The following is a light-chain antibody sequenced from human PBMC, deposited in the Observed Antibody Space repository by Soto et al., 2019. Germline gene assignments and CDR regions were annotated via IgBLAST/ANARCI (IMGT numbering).Light chain of an antibody. V-gene: IGLV2-8*01. CDR1: SSDVGGYNY. CDR3: SSYAGSNNLVV. CDR2: QVS. J-gene: IGLJ2*01. Sequence: QAVVTQPPSAPGSPGQSVTMSCTGTSSDVGGYNYVSWYQQHPGKAPKLMVYQVSQRPSGVPDRFSGSKSGNTASLTVSGLQAEDEADYYCSSYAGSNNLVVFGGGTKLTVL.